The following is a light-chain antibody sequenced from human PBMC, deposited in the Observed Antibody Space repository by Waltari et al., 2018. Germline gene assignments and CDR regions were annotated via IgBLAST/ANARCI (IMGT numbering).Light chain of an antibody. J-gene: IGLJ2*01. V-gene: IGLV2-14*01. CDR1: SSDAGGYNS. CDR3: SSYTSSSTLVV. Sequence: QSALTQPASVPGSPGQSITISCTGTSSDAGGYNSVSWYQQHPGKAPKLMIYDVSNRPSGVSNRFSGSKSGNTASLTISGLQAEDEADYYCSSYTSSSTLVVFGGGTKLTVL. CDR2: DVS.